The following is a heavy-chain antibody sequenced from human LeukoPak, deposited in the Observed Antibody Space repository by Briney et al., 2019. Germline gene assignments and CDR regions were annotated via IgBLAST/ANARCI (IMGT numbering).Heavy chain of an antibody. D-gene: IGHD3-3*01. J-gene: IGHJ4*02. CDR1: GGTFSSYA. V-gene: IGHV1-69*13. Sequence: SVKVSCKASGGTFSSYAISWVRQAPGQGLEWMGGIIPIFGTANYAQKFQGRVTITADESTSTAFMELSSLRSEDTAVYYCASYSDFWSGIPEYYFDYWGQGTLVTVSS. CDR2: IIPIFGTA. CDR3: ASYSDFWSGIPEYYFDY.